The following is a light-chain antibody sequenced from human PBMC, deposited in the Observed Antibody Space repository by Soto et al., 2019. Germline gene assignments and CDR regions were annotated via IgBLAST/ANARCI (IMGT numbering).Light chain of an antibody. CDR3: QQSYSTPLT. Sequence: DIPMTQSPSSLSASVGDRVTITCRASQSISSYLNWYQQKPGKAPKLLIYAASSLQSGVPSRFSGSGSGTEFTLTISSLQPAEFATYYCQQSYSTPLTFGGGTKVEIK. J-gene: IGKJ4*01. CDR1: QSISSY. CDR2: AAS. V-gene: IGKV1-39*01.